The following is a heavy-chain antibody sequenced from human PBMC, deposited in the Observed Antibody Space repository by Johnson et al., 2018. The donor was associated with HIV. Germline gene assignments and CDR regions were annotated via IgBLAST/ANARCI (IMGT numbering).Heavy chain of an antibody. Sequence: QVQLVESGGGVVQPGESLRLSCVASGFTFSSYGMNWVRQAPGKGLEWVAFIRFDGTNKYYADSVKGRFTISRDNSKNTLYLQMNSLRAEDTAVYYCARTRHYYEAFDIWGQGTMVTVSS. V-gene: IGHV3-30*02. CDR1: GFTFSSYG. J-gene: IGHJ3*02. CDR3: ARTRHYYEAFDI. CDR2: IRFDGTNK. D-gene: IGHD3-10*01.